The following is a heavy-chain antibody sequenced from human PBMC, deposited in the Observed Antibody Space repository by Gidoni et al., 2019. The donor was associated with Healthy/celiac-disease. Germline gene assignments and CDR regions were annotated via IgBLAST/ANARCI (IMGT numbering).Heavy chain of an antibody. V-gene: IGHV4-34*01. CDR3: TRGKRIYITMVRGVRSDMFDP. CDR1: GGSFSGYY. Sequence: PSETLSLTCAVYGGSFSGYYWSWIRHPPGKGLEWIGELNHSGSTNYNQSLNSRVTLTVDTSKNQLSMKLSFVTAADTAVYYCTRGKRIYITMVRGVRSDMFDPWGQGTLVTVSS. J-gene: IGHJ5*02. CDR2: LNHSGST. D-gene: IGHD3-10*01.